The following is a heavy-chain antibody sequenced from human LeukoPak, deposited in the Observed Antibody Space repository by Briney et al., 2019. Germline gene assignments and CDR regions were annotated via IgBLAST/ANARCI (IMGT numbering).Heavy chain of an antibody. Sequence: SETLSLTCSVSGGSISGHYWTWIRQPPGKGLEWIGYIYHIGSTHYNTPLKSRASIPVHTSKNQFSLRLTSVTAADTAVYYCARADSSGYYFGFEIWGLGTTVIVSS. D-gene: IGHD3-22*01. CDR2: IYHIGST. CDR1: GGSISGHY. CDR3: ARADSSGYYFGFEI. J-gene: IGHJ3*02. V-gene: IGHV4-59*11.